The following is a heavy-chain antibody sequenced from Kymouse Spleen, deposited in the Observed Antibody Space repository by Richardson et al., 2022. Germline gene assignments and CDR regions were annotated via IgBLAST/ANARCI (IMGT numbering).Heavy chain of an antibody. V-gene: IGHV3-9*01. CDR2: ISWNSGSI. D-gene: IGHD6-19*01. Sequence: EVQLVESGGGLVQPGRSLRLSCAASGFTFDDYAMHWVRQAPGKGLEWVSGISWNSGSIGYADSVKGRFTISRDNAKNSLYLQMNSLRAEDTALYYCAKDRVAVAGFDYWGQGTLVTVSS. CDR1: GFTFDDYA. CDR3: AKDRVAVAGFDY. J-gene: IGHJ4*02.